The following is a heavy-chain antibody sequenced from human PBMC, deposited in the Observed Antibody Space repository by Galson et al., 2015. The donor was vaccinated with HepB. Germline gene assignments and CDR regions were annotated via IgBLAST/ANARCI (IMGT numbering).Heavy chain of an antibody. CDR1: GFTFSSYE. D-gene: IGHD2-15*01. V-gene: IGHV3-48*03. J-gene: IGHJ3*02. CDR2: ISSSGSTI. Sequence: SLRLSCAASGFTFSSYEMNWVRQAPGKGLEWVSYISSSGSTIYYADSVKGRFTISRDNAKNSLYLQMNSLRAEDTAVYYCTGIVLVAPRGSDSFDIWGQAPMVTVSS. CDR3: TGIVLVAPRGSDSFDI.